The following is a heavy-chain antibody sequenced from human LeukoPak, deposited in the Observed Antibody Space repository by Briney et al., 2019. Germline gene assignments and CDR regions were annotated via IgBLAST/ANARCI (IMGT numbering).Heavy chain of an antibody. CDR1: GFTFDNYV. CDR2: ITPNSGGV. V-gene: IGHV3-9*01. CDR3: VKGAPNGSIDY. J-gene: IGHJ4*02. D-gene: IGHD2/OR15-2a*01. Sequence: GGSLRLSCAASGFTFDNYVMHWVRLVPGKGLECVSSITPNSGGVGYAASVKGRFTISRDNARNSLYLQMNSLKVEDTALYYCVKGAPNGSIDYWGQGTLVTVSS.